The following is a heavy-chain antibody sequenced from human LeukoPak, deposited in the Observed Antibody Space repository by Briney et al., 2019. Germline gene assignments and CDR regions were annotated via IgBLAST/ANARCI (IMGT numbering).Heavy chain of an antibody. CDR1: GGSISSSNW. D-gene: IGHD3-9*01. J-gene: IGHJ6*03. CDR3: ARESTDYDILTGYFYYYYYYMDV. V-gene: IGHV4-4*02. CDR2: IYHSGST. Sequence: PSETLSLTCAVSGGSISSSNWWSWVRQPPGKGLEWIGEIYHSGSTNYNPSLKSRVTIAVDKSKNHFSLKLNSLTAADTAVYYCARESTDYDILTGYFYYYYYYMDVWGKGTTVTISS.